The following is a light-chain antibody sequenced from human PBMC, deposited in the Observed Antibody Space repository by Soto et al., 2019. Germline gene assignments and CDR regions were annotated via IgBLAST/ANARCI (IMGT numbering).Light chain of an antibody. CDR3: QQYGSSRRT. CDR1: QSVSSSY. V-gene: IGKV3-20*01. CDR2: GAS. Sequence: EIVLTQSPGTLSLSPGERATLSCRASQSVSSSYLAWYQQKPGQAPRLLIYGASSRATGFPDRFSGSGSGTDFTLTISRLEPEDFAVYYCQQYGSSRRTFGQGTEV. J-gene: IGKJ1*01.